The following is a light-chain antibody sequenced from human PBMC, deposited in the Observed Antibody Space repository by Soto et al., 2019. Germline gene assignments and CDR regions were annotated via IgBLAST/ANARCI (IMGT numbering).Light chain of an antibody. CDR3: QQYNNLPPDT. CDR2: GAS. V-gene: IGKV3-15*01. CDR1: QSVNNN. Sequence: EIILTQSPASLSVSPGERATLSCRASQSVNNNLAWYQQKPGQDPRLLIYGASTRATGIPGRFRGSWSGTEFTITITSLQSEDFAVYFCQQYNNLPPDTFGQGTKLEIK. J-gene: IGKJ2*01.